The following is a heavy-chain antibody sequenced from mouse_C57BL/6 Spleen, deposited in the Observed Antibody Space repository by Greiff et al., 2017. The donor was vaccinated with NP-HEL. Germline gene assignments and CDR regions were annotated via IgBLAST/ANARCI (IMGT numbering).Heavy chain of an antibody. D-gene: IGHD2-14*01. CDR2: ISSGSSTI. CDR3: ARGEYDASFDY. V-gene: IGHV5-17*01. J-gene: IGHJ2*01. Sequence: DVHLVESGGGLVKPGGSLKLTCAASGFTFSDYGMHWVRQAPEKGLEWVAYISSGSSTIYYADTVKGRVTISRDNAKNTLFLQMTSLRSEDTAMYYCARGEYDASFDYWGQGTTLTVSS. CDR1: GFTFSDYG.